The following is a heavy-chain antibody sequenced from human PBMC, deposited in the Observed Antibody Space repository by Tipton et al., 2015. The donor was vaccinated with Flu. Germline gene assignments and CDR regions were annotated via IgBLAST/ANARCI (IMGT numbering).Heavy chain of an antibody. CDR3: ARGPDIVVGPAAMGWFDP. Sequence: QSGAEVKKPGSSVKVSCKASGGTFSSYAISWVRQAPGQGLEWMGRIIPIFGTANYAQKFQGRVTITADESTSTAYMELSSLRSEDTAVYYCARGPDIVVGPAAMGWFDPWGQGTLVTVSS. CDR1: GGTFSSYA. J-gene: IGHJ5*02. D-gene: IGHD2-2*01. V-gene: IGHV1-69*15. CDR2: IIPIFGTA.